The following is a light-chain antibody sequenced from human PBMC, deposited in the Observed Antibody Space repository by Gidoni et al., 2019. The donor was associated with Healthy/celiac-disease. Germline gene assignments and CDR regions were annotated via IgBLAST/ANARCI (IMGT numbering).Light chain of an antibody. J-gene: IGKJ3*01. CDR2: AAS. Sequence: DIQMTQSPSSRSASVGDRVTITCRASQSISSYLNWYQQKPGKAPKLLIHAASSLQSGVPSRFSGSGSGTDFTLTISSLQPEDFATYYCQQSYSTPFTFGPGTKVDIK. CDR1: QSISSY. V-gene: IGKV1-39*01. CDR3: QQSYSTPFT.